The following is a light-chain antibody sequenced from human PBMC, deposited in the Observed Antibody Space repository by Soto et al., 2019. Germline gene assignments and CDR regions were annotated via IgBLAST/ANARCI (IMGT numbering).Light chain of an antibody. J-gene: IGKJ4*01. V-gene: IGKV1-5*03. CDR1: QSISTW. CDR2: KAS. Sequence: DIQMTQSPSTLSASVGDRVTITCRASQSISTWLAWYQQKPGKAPKLLIYKASSLESGVPSRFSGSGSGTEFTPTISSLQTNDFATYYCQQYNTYPPTFGGGTTVEIK. CDR3: QQYNTYPPT.